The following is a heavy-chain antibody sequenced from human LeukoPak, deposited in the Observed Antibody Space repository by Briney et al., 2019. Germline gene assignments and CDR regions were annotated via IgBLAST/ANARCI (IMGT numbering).Heavy chain of an antibody. J-gene: IGHJ4*02. Sequence: SETLSLTCTVSGGSISSYYWSWIRQPPGKGLEWIGYIYYSGSTNYNPSLKSRVTISVDTSKNQFSLKLSSVTAADTAVYYCARLTGGGYSYGLPIDYWGQGTLVTVSS. V-gene: IGHV4-59*12. D-gene: IGHD5-18*01. CDR2: IYYSGST. CDR1: GGSISSYY. CDR3: ARLTGGGYSYGLPIDY.